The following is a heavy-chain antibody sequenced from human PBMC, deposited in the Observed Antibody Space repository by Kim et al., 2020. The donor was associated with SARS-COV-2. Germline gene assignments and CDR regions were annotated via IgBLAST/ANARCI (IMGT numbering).Heavy chain of an antibody. CDR1: GFSFDDFA. Sequence: GGSLRLSCAASGFSFDDFALHWVRQHPKNGLEWVSLISGDGGDTYYADSVKGRFTISRDNFKNSLSLQMTSLRTDDTAVYYCAKEISPAAHSFNGMEVWGQGSTVTVSS. CDR3: AKEISPAAHSFNGMEV. D-gene: IGHD2-2*01. CDR2: ISGDGGDT. J-gene: IGHJ6*02. V-gene: IGHV3-43*02.